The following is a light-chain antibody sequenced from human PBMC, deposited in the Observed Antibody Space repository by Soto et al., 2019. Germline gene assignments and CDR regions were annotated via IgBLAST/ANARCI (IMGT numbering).Light chain of an antibody. CDR3: QQYNTWHPKMA. J-gene: IGKJ1*01. CDR1: QSVRSD. V-gene: IGKV3-15*01. Sequence: VVTQSPATLSVFPGETATLSCRASQSVRSDLAWYQQRPGQAPRLLIYGASTRATGIPARFRGSGYGTEFRLTISSLQSEDFATYYCQQYNTWHPKMAFGRGTKVEIK. CDR2: GAS.